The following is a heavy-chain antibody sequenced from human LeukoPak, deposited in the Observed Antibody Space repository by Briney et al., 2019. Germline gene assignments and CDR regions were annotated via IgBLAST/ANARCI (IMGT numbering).Heavy chain of an antibody. V-gene: IGHV4-4*07. CDR3: ARDREGPAL. CDR1: GFTFSSYA. CDR2: IYTSGST. J-gene: IGHJ4*02. Sequence: PGGSLRLSCAASGFTFSSYAMSWIRQPAGKGLEWIGRIYTSGSTNYNPSLKSRVTMSVDTSKNQFSLKLSSVTAADTAVYYCARDREGPALWGQGTLVTVSS.